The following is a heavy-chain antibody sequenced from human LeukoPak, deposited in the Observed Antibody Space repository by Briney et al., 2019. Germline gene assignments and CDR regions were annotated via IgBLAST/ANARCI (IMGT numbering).Heavy chain of an antibody. CDR1: GFTFSSYS. D-gene: IGHD2-2*01. CDR2: ISSSSSYI. Sequence: GGSLRLSCAASGFTFSSYSMNWVRQGPGKGLEWVSSISSSSSYIYYADSVKGRFTISRDNAKNSLYLQMNGLRADDTAVYYCARDQPPSGIVVVPAADYWGQGTLVTVSS. CDR3: ARDQPPSGIVVVPAADY. J-gene: IGHJ4*02. V-gene: IGHV3-21*01.